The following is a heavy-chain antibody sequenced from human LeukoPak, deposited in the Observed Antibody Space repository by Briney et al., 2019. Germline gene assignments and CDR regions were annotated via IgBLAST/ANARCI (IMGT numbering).Heavy chain of an antibody. Sequence: GGSLRLSCAASGLSVSSNYMSWVRQAPGKGLEWVSVIYSGGNTYYADSVKGRFTISRDNSKNTLYLQMNSLRAEDTAVYYCARDKSWNYDYWGQGTLVTVSS. CDR3: ARDKSWNYDY. J-gene: IGHJ4*02. D-gene: IGHD1-7*01. CDR1: GLSVSSNY. CDR2: IYSGGNT. V-gene: IGHV3-66*01.